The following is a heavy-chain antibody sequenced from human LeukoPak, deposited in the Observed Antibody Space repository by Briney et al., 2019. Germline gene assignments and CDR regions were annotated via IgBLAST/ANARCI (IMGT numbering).Heavy chain of an antibody. CDR2: ISAYNGNT. D-gene: IGHD6-19*01. CDR3: ARAPGYSSGWPGSYYFDY. Sequence: ASVKVSCKASGYTFTSYGISWVRQAPGQGLEWMGWISAYNGNTNYAQKLQGRVTMTTDTSTSTAYMELRSQRSDDTAVYYCARAPGYSSGWPGSYYFDYWGQGTLVTVSS. V-gene: IGHV1-18*04. CDR1: GYTFTSYG. J-gene: IGHJ4*02.